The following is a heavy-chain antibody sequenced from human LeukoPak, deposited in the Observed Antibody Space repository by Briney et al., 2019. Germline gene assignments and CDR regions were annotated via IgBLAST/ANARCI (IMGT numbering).Heavy chain of an antibody. CDR3: ARVPDPRGYCSSTSCYYYYYMDV. CDR2: IYTSGST. Sequence: SQTLSLTCTVSGGSISSGSYYWSSIRQPAGKGLEWIGRIYTSGSTNYNPSLKSRVTISVDTSKNQFSLKLSSVTAADTAVYYCARVPDPRGYCSSTSCYYYYYMDVWGKGTTVTVSS. V-gene: IGHV4-61*02. D-gene: IGHD2-2*01. J-gene: IGHJ6*03. CDR1: GGSISSGSYY.